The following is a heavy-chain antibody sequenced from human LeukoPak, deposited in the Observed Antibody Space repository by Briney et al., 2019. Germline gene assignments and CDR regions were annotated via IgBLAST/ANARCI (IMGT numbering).Heavy chain of an antibody. CDR3: AREYYDSSGYHFDY. J-gene: IGHJ4*02. Sequence: GGSLRLSCAASGFTFSSYGMHWVRQAPGKGLEWVAVIWYDGSNKYYADSVKGRFTISRDNSKNTLYLQMNSLRAEDTAVYYCAREYYDSSGYHFDYWGQGTLVTVSS. V-gene: IGHV3-33*01. D-gene: IGHD3-22*01. CDR1: GFTFSSYG. CDR2: IWYDGSNK.